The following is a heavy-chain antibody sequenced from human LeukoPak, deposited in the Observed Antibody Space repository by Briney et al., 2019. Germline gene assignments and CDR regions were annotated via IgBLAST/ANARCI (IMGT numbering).Heavy chain of an antibody. Sequence: GGSLRLSCAASGFTFSSYGMHWVRQAPGKGLEWVAFIRYDGSNKYYADSVKGRFTISRDNSKNTLYLQMNSLRAEDTAVYYCAKGNYYDSSAYNWFDPWGPGTLVTVSS. CDR1: GFTFSSYG. CDR3: AKGNYYDSSAYNWFDP. D-gene: IGHD3-22*01. CDR2: IRYDGSNK. V-gene: IGHV3-30*02. J-gene: IGHJ5*02.